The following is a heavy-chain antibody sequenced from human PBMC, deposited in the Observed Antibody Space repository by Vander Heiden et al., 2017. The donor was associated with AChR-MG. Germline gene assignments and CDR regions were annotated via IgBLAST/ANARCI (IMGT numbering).Heavy chain of an antibody. Sequence: EVQLLASGGGLVQPGGSLSLSCAAPGFTFSSYAMGWVRQAPGKGLGWVSAISGSGGSTYYADSVKGRFTISRDNSKNTLYLQMNSLRAEDTAVYYCAKGGRWNWFDPWGQGTLVTVSS. J-gene: IGHJ5*02. CDR1: GFTFSSYA. D-gene: IGHD2-15*01. V-gene: IGHV3-23*01. CDR3: AKGGRWNWFDP. CDR2: ISGSGGST.